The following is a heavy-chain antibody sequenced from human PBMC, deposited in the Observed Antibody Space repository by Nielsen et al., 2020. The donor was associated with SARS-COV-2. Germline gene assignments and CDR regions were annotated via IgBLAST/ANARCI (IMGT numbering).Heavy chain of an antibody. CDR3: ARRVMVRAPFDP. CDR2: IYPGDSDT. D-gene: IGHD3-10*01. J-gene: IGHJ5*02. Sequence: GGSLRLSCKGSGYSFTSYWIGWARQMPGKGLEWMGIIYPGDSDTRYSPSFQGQVTISADKSISTAYLQWSSLKASDTAMYYCARRVMVRAPFDPWGQGTLVTVSS. CDR1: GYSFTSYW. V-gene: IGHV5-51*01.